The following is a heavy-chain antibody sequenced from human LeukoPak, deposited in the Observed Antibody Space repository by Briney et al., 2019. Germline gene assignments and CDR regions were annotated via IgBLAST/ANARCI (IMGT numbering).Heavy chain of an antibody. CDR2: IYYSGST. J-gene: IGHJ6*03. CDR1: GGSISSYY. CDR3: ARGYCSGGSCYSYYMDV. D-gene: IGHD2-15*01. V-gene: IGHV4-59*01. Sequence: SETLSLTCTVSGGSISSYYWSWLRQPPGKGLEWIGYIYYSGSTNYNPSLKSRVTIPVDTSKNQFSLKLSSVTAADTAVYYCARGYCSGGSCYSYYMDVWGKGTTVTVSS.